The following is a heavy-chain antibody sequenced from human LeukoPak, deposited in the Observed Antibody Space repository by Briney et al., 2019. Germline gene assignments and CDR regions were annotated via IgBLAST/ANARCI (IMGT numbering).Heavy chain of an antibody. CDR3: ARDQYYDVSTYYEIDY. CDR2: IYYDGST. J-gene: IGHJ4*02. Sequence: SETLSLTCTVSGGSISSYHWSWIRQPPGKGLEWIGYIYYDGSTDYNPSLKSRVTISVDTSKNKFSLKLSSVTAADTAVYYCARDQYYDVSTYYEIDYWGQGTLVTVSS. D-gene: IGHD3-22*01. V-gene: IGHV4-59*01. CDR1: GGSISSYH.